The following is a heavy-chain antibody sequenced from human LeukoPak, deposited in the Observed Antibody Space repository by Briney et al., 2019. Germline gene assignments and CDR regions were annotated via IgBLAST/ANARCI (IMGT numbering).Heavy chain of an antibody. V-gene: IGHV1-69*05. CDR2: IIPIFGTA. CDR1: GGTFSSYA. J-gene: IGHJ6*03. D-gene: IGHD3-16*01. Sequence: GASVKVSCKASGGTFSSYAISWVRQAPGQGLEWMGGIIPIFGTANYAQKFQGRVTITTDESTSTAYMELSSLRSEDTAEYYCASSRGESHYYYYYMDVWGKGTTVTVSS. CDR3: ASSRGESHYYYYYMDV.